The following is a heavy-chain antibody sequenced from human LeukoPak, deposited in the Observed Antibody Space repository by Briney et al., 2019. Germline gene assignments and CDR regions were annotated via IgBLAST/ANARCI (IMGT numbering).Heavy chain of an antibody. V-gene: IGHV3-23*01. CDR1: GFTFNNYA. D-gene: IGHD4-11*01. CDR2: ISGGGETT. J-gene: IGHJ4*02. CDR3: ARDYTDYVGYFFFDY. Sequence: GGSLRLSCAASGFTFNNYAMNWVRQAPGKGLEWVSSISGGGETTYYADSAKGRFTISRDNSQNTLYLQMNSLRAEDTAVYYCARDYTDYVGYFFFDYWGQGTLVTVSS.